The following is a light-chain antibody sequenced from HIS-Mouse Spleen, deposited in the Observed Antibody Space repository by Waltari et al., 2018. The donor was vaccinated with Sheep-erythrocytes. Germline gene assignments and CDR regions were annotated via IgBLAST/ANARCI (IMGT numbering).Light chain of an antibody. J-gene: IGKJ2*01. Sequence: VVMTQSPLSLPVTLGQPASISCGSSQSLVYSDGNTYLNWFQQRPGRSPRRLIYKVSHRDSRVPDRFSGSRSGTDFTLKISRVEAEDVGVYYCMQGTHWLYTFGQGTKLEIK. CDR1: QSLVYSDGNTY. CDR3: MQGTHWLYT. CDR2: KVS. V-gene: IGKV2-30*01.